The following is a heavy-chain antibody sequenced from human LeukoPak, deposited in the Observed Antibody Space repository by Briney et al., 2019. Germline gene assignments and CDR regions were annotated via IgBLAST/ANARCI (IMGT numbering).Heavy chain of an antibody. J-gene: IGHJ4*02. CDR3: ARAQHNYYDSSGYYGFDY. CDR1: GYTFTSYY. D-gene: IGHD3-22*01. Sequence: ASVKVSCKASGYTFTSYYMHWVRQAPGQGLEWMGIINTSGGSTSYAQKFHGRVTMTRDTSTSTVYMELSSLRSEDTGVYYCARAQHNYYDSSGYYGFDYWGQGTLVTVPS. CDR2: INTSGGST. V-gene: IGHV1-46*01.